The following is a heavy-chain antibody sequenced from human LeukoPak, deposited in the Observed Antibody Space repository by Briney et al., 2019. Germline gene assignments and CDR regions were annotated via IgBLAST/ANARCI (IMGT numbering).Heavy chain of an antibody. CDR1: GFTFSSYS. D-gene: IGHD1-7*01. V-gene: IGHV3-48*01. J-gene: IGHJ4*02. CDR2: ISSSSTI. Sequence: GGSLRLSCAASGFTFSSYSMNWVRQAPGKGLEWVSYISSSSTIYYADSVKGRFTISRDNAKNSLYLQMNSLRAEDTAVYYCARGGRNNWNYVDYFDYWGQGTLVTVSS. CDR3: ARGGRNNWNYVDYFDY.